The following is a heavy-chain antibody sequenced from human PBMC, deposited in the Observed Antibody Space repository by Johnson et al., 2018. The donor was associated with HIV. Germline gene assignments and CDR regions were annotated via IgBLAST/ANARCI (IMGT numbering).Heavy chain of an antibody. CDR2: ISNDGSNT. D-gene: IGHD1-1*01. J-gene: IGHJ3*02. CDR3: ARGYTWNDVSI. V-gene: IGHV3-30*01. Sequence: QVQLVESGGNVVQPGRSQRLSCAASGFTFSDYSMHWVRQAPGKGLEWVAIISNDGSNTYFADSVKGRFTISRDNFKNTVYLQMNSLRTVDTAVYYCARGYTWNDVSIWGQGTMVTVYS. CDR1: GFTFSDYS.